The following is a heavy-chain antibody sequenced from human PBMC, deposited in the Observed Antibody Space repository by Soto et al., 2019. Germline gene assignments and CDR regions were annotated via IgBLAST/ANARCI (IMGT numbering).Heavy chain of an antibody. Sequence: SETLSLTCTVSGGSISSSSYYWGWIRQPPGKGLEWIGSIYYSGSTYYNPSLKSRVTISVDTSKNQFSPKLSSVTAADTAVYYCARRNDFWSGYYYWGQGTLVTVSS. CDR1: GGSISSSSYY. D-gene: IGHD3-3*01. CDR2: IYYSGST. V-gene: IGHV4-39*01. CDR3: ARRNDFWSGYYY. J-gene: IGHJ4*02.